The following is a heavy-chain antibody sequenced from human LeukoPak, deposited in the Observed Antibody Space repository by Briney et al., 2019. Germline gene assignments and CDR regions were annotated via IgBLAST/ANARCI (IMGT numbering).Heavy chain of an antibody. Sequence: GGSLRLSCTASGFSFSDYYMSWIRQAPGKGLEWISYISSRSTYISDADSVKGRSTISRDNAKNLLFLQMSSLRVEDTALYYCARGGTGAFDCWGQGILVTVSS. CDR1: GFSFSDYY. CDR2: ISSRSTYI. D-gene: IGHD2-8*02. CDR3: ARGGTGAFDC. J-gene: IGHJ4*02. V-gene: IGHV3-11*06.